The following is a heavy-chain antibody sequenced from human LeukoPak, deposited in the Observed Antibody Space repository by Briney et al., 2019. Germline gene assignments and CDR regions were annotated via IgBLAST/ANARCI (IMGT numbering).Heavy chain of an antibody. CDR3: ARVRGGYDFPSGGYYFDY. V-gene: IGHV5-51*01. CDR2: IYPGDSGT. CDR1: GYSFTSYW. D-gene: IGHD5-12*01. Sequence: GASLKIPSKASGYSFTSYWIGWVRQKPGKNLQWMGIIYPGDSGTRYSPSFQGRVTISADKSLSTAYLQWSSLKASDTGMYYCARVRGGYDFPSGGYYFDYWGQGTLVTVSS. J-gene: IGHJ4*02.